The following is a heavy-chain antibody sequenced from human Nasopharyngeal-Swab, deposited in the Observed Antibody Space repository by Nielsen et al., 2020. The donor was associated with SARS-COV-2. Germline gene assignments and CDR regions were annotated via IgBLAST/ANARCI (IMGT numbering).Heavy chain of an antibody. CDR2: ISSSGSTI. V-gene: IGHV3-48*03. CDR3: AKEYSGYDGVLYD. J-gene: IGHJ4*02. CDR1: GFTFSSYE. Sequence: GSLRLSCAASGFTFSSYEMNWVRQAPGKGLEWVSYISSSGSTIYYADSVKGRFTISRDNAKNSLYLQMNSLRAEDTAVYYCAKEYSGYDGVLYDWGQGTLVTVSS. D-gene: IGHD5-12*01.